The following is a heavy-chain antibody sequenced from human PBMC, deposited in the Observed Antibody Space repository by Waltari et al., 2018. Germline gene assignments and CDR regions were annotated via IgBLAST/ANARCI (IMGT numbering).Heavy chain of an antibody. CDR3: ARGPVVQGVIMATHDY. CDR2: INSDGSST. V-gene: IGHV3-74*01. J-gene: IGHJ4*02. CDR1: GFTFSSYW. D-gene: IGHD3-10*01. Sequence: VQLVESGGGLVQPGGSLRLSCAASGFTFSSYWMHWVRHAPGKGLVWVSRINSDGSSTSYAESVKGRFTISRDNAKNTLYLQMNRLRAEDTAVYYCARGPVVQGVIMATHDYWGQGTLVTVSS.